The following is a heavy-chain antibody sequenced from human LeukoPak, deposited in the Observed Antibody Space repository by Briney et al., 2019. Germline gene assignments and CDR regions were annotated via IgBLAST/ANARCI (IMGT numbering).Heavy chain of an antibody. CDR2: IYYSGST. J-gene: IGHJ4*02. CDR3: ARVFGHDAFGSGSSIDY. V-gene: IGHV4-59*01. CDR1: GASISNSY. Sequence: RASETLSLTCTVSGASISNSYWSWIRQPPGKGLEWIGYIYYSGSTNYNPSLESRVTISVDTSKNQFSLKLRSVTAADTAVYYCARVFGHDAFGSGSSIDYWGQGTLVTVSS. D-gene: IGHD3-10*01.